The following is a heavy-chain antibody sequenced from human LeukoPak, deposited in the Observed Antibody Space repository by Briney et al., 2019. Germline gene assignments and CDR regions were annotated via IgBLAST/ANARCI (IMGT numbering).Heavy chain of an antibody. Sequence: SETLSLTCAVYGGSFSGYYWCWIRQPPGKGLEWIGYISYSGSTHYNPSLKSRATISADTSKNQFSLKLTSMTAADTAVYHCARGGEGYNYVYWGQGTLVTVSS. CDR1: GGSFSGYY. D-gene: IGHD5-24*01. CDR3: ARGGEGYNYVY. CDR2: ISYSGST. V-gene: IGHV4-34*01. J-gene: IGHJ4*02.